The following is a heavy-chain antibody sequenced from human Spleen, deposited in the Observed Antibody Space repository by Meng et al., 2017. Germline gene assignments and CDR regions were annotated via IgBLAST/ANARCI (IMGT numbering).Heavy chain of an antibody. CDR1: GFTFSTYD. Sequence: GASLKISCAASGFTFSTYDMHLVRQVTGKGLEWVSAIDTGGVTYYAGYVKGRFTISRENAKNSLYLQMNSLRAGDTAVYYCAREGPVGDWSFDLWGRGTPVTVSS. D-gene: IGHD2-2*01. CDR3: AREGPVGDWSFDL. J-gene: IGHJ2*01. CDR2: IDTGGVT. V-gene: IGHV3-13*01.